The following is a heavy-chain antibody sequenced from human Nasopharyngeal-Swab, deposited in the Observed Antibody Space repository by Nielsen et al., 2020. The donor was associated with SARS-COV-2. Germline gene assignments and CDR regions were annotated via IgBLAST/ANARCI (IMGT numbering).Heavy chain of an antibody. CDR2: IKQDGSEK. CDR3: AKDFYYDSSGPPSVQH. J-gene: IGHJ1*01. CDR1: GFTFSSYW. D-gene: IGHD3-22*01. Sequence: GGSLTLSCAASGFTFSSYWMSWVLHAPGQGLEWVANIKQDGSEKYYVDSVKGRFTISRDNAKNSLYLQMNSLRAEDTAVYYCAKDFYYDSSGPPSVQHWGQGTLVTVSS. V-gene: IGHV3-7*01.